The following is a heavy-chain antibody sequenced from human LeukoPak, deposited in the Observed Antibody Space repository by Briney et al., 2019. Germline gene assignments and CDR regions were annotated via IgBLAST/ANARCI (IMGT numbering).Heavy chain of an antibody. CDR1: GYTFTSYY. CDR3: ASTPDSSGYYYPAYGMDV. CDR2: INPSGGST. Sequence: ASVKVSCKASGYTFTSYYMHWARQAPGQGLEWMGIINPSGGSTSYAQKFQGRVTMTRDTSTSTVYMELSSLRSEDTAVYYCASTPDSSGYYYPAYGMDVWGQGTTVTVSS. J-gene: IGHJ6*02. D-gene: IGHD3-22*01. V-gene: IGHV1-46*01.